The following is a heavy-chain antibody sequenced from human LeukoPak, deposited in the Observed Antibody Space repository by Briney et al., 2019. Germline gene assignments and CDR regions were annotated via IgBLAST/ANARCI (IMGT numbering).Heavy chain of an antibody. D-gene: IGHD3-10*01. CDR1: GGSFSGYY. CDR2: INHSGST. Sequence: SETLSLTCAVYGGSFSGYYWSWIRQPPGKGLEWIGEINHSGSTNYNPSLKSRVTISVDTSKNQFSLKLSSVTAADTAVYYCARGSHENYGSGELYEYWGQGTLVTVSS. J-gene: IGHJ4*02. CDR3: ARGSHENYGSGELYEY. V-gene: IGHV4-34*01.